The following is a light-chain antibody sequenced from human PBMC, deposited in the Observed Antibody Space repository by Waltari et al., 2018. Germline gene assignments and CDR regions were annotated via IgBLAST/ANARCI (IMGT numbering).Light chain of an antibody. J-gene: IGKJ4*01. CDR3: HQLHIWPLT. V-gene: IGKV3-11*01. CDR1: QSVSNS. CDR2: DTS. Sequence: EVVLTQSPATLSLSPGEGATLSCRASQSVSNSLAWYQQKPGQPPRLLIYDTSNRASGIPARFSASGSGTSFTLSITILEPEDFAVYYCHQLHIWPLTFGGWTKVEI.